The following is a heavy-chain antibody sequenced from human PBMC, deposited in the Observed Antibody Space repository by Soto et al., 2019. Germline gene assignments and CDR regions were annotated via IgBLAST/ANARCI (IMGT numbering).Heavy chain of an antibody. CDR3: AKAYFVWSSEQPYYCDY. Sequence: EVQLLDSGGGLVQPGGSLRLSCAASGFTFSNYAMTWVRQGPGKGLAWVSGISGSGGRSYYADSVKGRFTISRDNSKSTLYLQMNSLRAEDTAVYYCAKAYFVWSSEQPYYCDYWGQGTLVTVSS. CDR2: ISGSGGRS. V-gene: IGHV3-23*01. J-gene: IGHJ4*02. CDR1: GFTFSNYA. D-gene: IGHD3-16*01.